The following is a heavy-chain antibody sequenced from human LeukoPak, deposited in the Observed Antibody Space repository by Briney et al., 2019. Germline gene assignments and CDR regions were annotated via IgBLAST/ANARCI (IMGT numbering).Heavy chain of an antibody. Sequence: SETLSLTCTVSGYSISSGYYWGWIRQPPGKGLEWIGSIYHSGSTYYNPSLKSRVTISVDTSKNQFSLKLSSVTAADTAVYYCAGDLNSGWYNPYFDYWGQGTLVTVSS. CDR1: GYSISSGYY. CDR3: AGDLNSGWYNPYFDY. V-gene: IGHV4-38-2*02. D-gene: IGHD6-19*01. J-gene: IGHJ4*02. CDR2: IYHSGST.